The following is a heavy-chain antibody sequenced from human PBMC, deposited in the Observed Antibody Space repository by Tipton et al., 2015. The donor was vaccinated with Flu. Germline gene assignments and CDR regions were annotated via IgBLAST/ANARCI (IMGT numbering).Heavy chain of an antibody. CDR3: ARDYFGWFGTYGMDV. CDR1: GYTFTGYY. CDR2: IDPNTGDT. Sequence: QLVQSGADLKNPGAPVTVSCKTSGYTFTGYYIHWVRQGPGQGLEWMGWIDPNTGDTNIAQRFQGRVTMTTDTSTSTAYMELRSLRSDDTAVYYCARDYFGWFGTYGMDVWDQGT. J-gene: IGHJ6*02. V-gene: IGHV1-2*02. D-gene: IGHD3-10*01.